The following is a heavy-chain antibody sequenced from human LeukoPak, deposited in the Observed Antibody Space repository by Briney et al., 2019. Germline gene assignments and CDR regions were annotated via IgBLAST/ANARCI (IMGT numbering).Heavy chain of an antibody. CDR3: ARHVANSRKWTYFDY. CDR2: VYYSGTT. V-gene: IGHV4-39*01. J-gene: IGHJ4*02. CDR1: GGSISSSYDY. Sequence: SETLSLTCTVSGGSISSSYDYWGWIGQPPGKGLEWIGSVYYSGTTYSNPSLKSRVTISVDTSKTQFSLRLSSVTAADTAMYYCARHVANSRKWTYFDYWGQGTLVTVSS. D-gene: IGHD1-14*01.